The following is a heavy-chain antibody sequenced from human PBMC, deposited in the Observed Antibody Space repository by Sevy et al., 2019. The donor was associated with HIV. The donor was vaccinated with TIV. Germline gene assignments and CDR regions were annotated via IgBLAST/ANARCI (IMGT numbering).Heavy chain of an antibody. J-gene: IGHJ4*02. CDR2: IGSSSSFT. V-gene: IGHV3-11*06. D-gene: IGHD6-19*01. CDR1: GFSFRDYY. Sequence: GGSLRLSCAASGFSFRDYYMSWIRQAPGKGLEWVSYIGSSSSFTKYAGSLKGRFTISRDNVKTSLFLHLNSLTAEDTGVYYCARGAVAGNTYYFDYWGPRTSVTVSS. CDR3: ARGAVAGNTYYFDY.